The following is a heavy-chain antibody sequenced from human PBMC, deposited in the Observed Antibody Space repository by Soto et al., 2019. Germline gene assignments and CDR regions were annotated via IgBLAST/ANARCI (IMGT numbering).Heavy chain of an antibody. CDR1: GFIFSNYG. CDR3: AKDRSGGSYYLFDY. Sequence: GGSLRLSCAVSGFIFSNYGVHWVRQTPGKGLEWVAVISSDGSNKYYADSVKGRFTISRDNSKYTLYLQMNSLRPEDTAMYYCAKDRSGGSYYLFDYWGQGTLVTVSS. V-gene: IGHV3-30*18. J-gene: IGHJ4*02. D-gene: IGHD1-26*01. CDR2: ISSDGSNK.